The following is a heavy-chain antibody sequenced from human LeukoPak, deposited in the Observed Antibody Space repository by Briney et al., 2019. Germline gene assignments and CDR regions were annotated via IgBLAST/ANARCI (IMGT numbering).Heavy chain of an antibody. CDR2: ISGSGDST. J-gene: IGHJ4*02. V-gene: IGHV3-23*01. CDR3: AKRGASWSFDS. CDR1: GFTFSNIG. D-gene: IGHD6-13*01. Sequence: GGSLRLSCVASGFTFSNIGMSWVRQAPGKGLEWVSSISGSGDSTYYADSVKGRFTISRDNSKNTLYLQMNSLRAEDTAVYYCAKRGASWSFDSWGQGTLVTVSS.